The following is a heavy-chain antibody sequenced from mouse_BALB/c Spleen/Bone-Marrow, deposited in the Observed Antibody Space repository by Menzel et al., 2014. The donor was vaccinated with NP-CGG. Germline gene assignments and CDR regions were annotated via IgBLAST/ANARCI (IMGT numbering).Heavy chain of an antibody. J-gene: IGHJ3*01. CDR1: GFNIKDTY. Sequence: EVQLQQSGAELVKPGASVKLSCTASGFNIKDTYMHWVKQRPEQGLEWIGRIDPANGNTKYDPKFQGKATITADTSSNTAYLQLSSLTSEDTAVYYCASYYYGSSLFDYWGQGTLVTVSA. CDR3: ASYYYGSSLFDY. CDR2: IDPANGNT. D-gene: IGHD1-1*01. V-gene: IGHV14-3*02.